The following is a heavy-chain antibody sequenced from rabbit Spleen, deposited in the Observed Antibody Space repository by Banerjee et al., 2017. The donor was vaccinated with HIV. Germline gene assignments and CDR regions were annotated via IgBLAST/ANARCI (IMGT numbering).Heavy chain of an antibody. J-gene: IGHJ6*01. V-gene: IGHV1S45*01. CDR3: ARDTGTSFSTYGMDL. CDR2: IYISGGSA. D-gene: IGHD8-1*01. CDR1: GIDFSSYYY. Sequence: QEQLVESGGGLVQPEGTLTLTCKATGIDFSSYYYMCWVRQAPGKGLEWIACIYISGGSAFYASWAKGRFTISETSSTTVTLQMTSLTAADTATYFCARDTGTSFSTYGMDLWGPGTLVTVS.